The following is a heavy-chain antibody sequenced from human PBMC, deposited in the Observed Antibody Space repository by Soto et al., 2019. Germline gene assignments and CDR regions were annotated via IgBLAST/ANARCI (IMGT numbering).Heavy chain of an antibody. CDR3: ASGYCTNGVCAGPPYGMDV. Sequence: SVKVSCKASGGTFSSYAISWLRQAPGQGLEWMGGIIPIFGTANYAQKFQGRVTITADESTSTAYMELSSLRSEDTAVYYCASGYCTNGVCAGPPYGMDVWGQGTTVTVSS. CDR2: IIPIFGTA. D-gene: IGHD2-8*01. J-gene: IGHJ6*02. V-gene: IGHV1-69*13. CDR1: GGTFSSYA.